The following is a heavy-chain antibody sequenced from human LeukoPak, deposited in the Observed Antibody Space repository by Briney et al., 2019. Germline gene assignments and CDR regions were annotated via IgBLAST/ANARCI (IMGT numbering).Heavy chain of an antibody. D-gene: IGHD3-10*01. J-gene: IGHJ4*02. CDR2: ISSTSTYI. Sequence: PGGSLRLSCAASGFTFSSYSMNWVRQAPGEGLEWVSSISSTSTYIYYAASMKGRFTISRDNAKNSLYLQMNSLRAEDTAVYYCARDKSFYGSAIDYWGQGTLVAVSS. V-gene: IGHV3-21*01. CDR1: GFTFSSYS. CDR3: ARDKSFYGSAIDY.